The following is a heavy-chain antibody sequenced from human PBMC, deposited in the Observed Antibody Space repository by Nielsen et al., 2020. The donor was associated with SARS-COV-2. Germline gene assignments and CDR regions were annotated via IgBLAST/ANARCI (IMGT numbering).Heavy chain of an antibody. CDR2: IKQDGSEK. CDR1: GFTFSSYW. Sequence: GESLKISCAASGFTFSSYWMSWVRQAPGKGLEWVANIKQDGSEKYYVDSVKGRFTISRDNAKNSLYLQMNSLRAEDTAVYYCARSLDSDFDYWGQGTLVTVSS. CDR3: ARSLDSDFDY. V-gene: IGHV3-7*01. D-gene: IGHD3-22*01. J-gene: IGHJ4*02.